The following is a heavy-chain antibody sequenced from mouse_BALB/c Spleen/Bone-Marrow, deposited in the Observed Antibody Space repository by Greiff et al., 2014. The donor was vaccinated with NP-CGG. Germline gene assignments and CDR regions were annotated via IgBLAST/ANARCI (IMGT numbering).Heavy chain of an antibody. V-gene: IGHV3-1*02. J-gene: IGHJ4*01. D-gene: IGHD2-3*01. CDR3: ARQNDGYLYSAIDY. Sequence: EVKLQESGPDLVKPSQSLSLTCTVTGYSITSGYSWHWIRQFPGNKLEWMGYIHYSGTTNYNPSLKSRISITRDTSKNQFFLQLNSVTSHDTATYYCARQNDGYLYSAIDYWGQGTSVTVSS. CDR2: IHYSGTT. CDR1: GYSITSGYS.